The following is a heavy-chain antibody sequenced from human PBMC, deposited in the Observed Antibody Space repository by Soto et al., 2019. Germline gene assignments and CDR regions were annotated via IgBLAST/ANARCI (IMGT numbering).Heavy chain of an antibody. CDR1: GGTFSSYA. CDR3: ASGKPATFGGVTGQYYYGMDV. D-gene: IGHD3-16*01. Sequence: QVQLVQSGTEVEKPGSSVKVSCKASGGTFSSYAISWVRQDPGQGLEWMGDIFPLFNTADYAQKFHGRVTITAAESTSTADMELSRLRSEDTAVDYCASGKPATFGGVTGQYYYGMDVWGPGTTVSVSS. V-gene: IGHV1-69*01. J-gene: IGHJ6*02. CDR2: IFPLFNTA.